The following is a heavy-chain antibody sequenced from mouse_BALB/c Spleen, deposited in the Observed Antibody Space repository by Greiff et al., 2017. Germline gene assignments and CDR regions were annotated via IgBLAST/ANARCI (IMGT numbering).Heavy chain of an antibody. CDR3: ARNGPYFDY. CDR2: ISYSGST. V-gene: IGHV3-2*02. J-gene: IGHJ2*01. CDR1: GYSITSDYA. Sequence: EVQRVESGPGLVKPSQSLSLTCTVTGYSITSDYAWNWIRQFPGNKLEWMGYISYSGSTSYNPSLKSRISITRDTSKNQFFLQLNSVTTEDTATYYCARNGPYFDYWGQGTTLTVSS. D-gene: IGHD1-1*01.